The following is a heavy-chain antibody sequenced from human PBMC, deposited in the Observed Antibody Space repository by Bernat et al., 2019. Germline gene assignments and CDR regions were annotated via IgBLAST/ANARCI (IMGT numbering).Heavy chain of an antibody. Sequence: EVQLVESGGGLVQPGGSLRLSCAASGFTFGSYWMSWVRQAPGKGLEWVANSIQDGSEKYYVDSVNGPFTISRDNAKNSLYLQMNSLRAEDTALYYCARDGGRAMGQNYYYAMDVWGQGTTVTVSS. V-gene: IGHV3-7*03. J-gene: IGHJ6*02. D-gene: IGHD5-18*01. CDR3: ARDGGRAMGQNYYYAMDV. CDR1: GFTFGSYW. CDR2: SIQDGSEK.